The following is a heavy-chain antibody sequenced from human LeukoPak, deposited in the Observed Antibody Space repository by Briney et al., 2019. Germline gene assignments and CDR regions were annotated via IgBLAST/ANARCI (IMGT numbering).Heavy chain of an antibody. Sequence: PSETLSLTCTVSGGSISSGDYYWSWIRQPPGKGLEWVGYIYYSGSTYYNPSLKSRVTISVDTSKNQFSLKLSSVTAADTAVYYCAQPSIGGWFDPWGQGTLVTVSS. J-gene: IGHJ5*02. CDR1: GGSISSGDYY. CDR2: IYYSGST. CDR3: AQPSIGGWFDP. D-gene: IGHD1-26*01. V-gene: IGHV4-30-4*02.